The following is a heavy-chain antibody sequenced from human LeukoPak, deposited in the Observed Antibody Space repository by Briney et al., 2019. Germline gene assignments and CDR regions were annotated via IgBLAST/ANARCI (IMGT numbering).Heavy chain of an antibody. CDR2: MSHGRGNT. J-gene: IGHJ5*02. CDR1: GYTFTSYD. D-gene: IGHD2-21*02. V-gene: IGHV1-8*01. Sequence: ASVKVSCKASGYTFTSYDINWVRQATGQGPEWMGWMSHGRGNTGHAQSFQGRLSLTRDTSVTTAFMELSSLTSEDTAIYYCVRASHEGRDGVTGNQTGNWFHPWGQGTQVAVSS. CDR3: VRASHEGRDGVTGNQTGNWFHP.